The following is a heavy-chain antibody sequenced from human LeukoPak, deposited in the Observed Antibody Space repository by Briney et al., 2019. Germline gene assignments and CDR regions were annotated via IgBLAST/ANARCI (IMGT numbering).Heavy chain of an antibody. CDR1: GGSISSGGYY. J-gene: IGHJ4*02. Sequence: PSETLSLTCTVSGGSISSGGYYWSWIRQHPGKGLEWIGYIYYSGSTYYNPSLKSRVTISVDTSKNQFSLKLSSVTAADTAVYYCARGPTPSVVLSKHFDYWGQGTLVTVSS. CDR3: ARGPTPSVVLSKHFDY. CDR2: IYYSGST. V-gene: IGHV4-31*03. D-gene: IGHD3-22*01.